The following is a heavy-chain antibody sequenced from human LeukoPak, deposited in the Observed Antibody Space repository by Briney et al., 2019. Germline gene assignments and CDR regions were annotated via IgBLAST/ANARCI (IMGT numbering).Heavy chain of an antibody. Sequence: GGSLRLSCAASGFTFDDYTMHWVRQAPGKGLEWVSLISWDGGSTYYADSVKGRFTISRDNSKNSLYLQMNSLRTEDTALYYCAKDMGRGFGDAWGMDVWGQGTTVTVSS. CDR1: GFTFDDYT. J-gene: IGHJ6*02. D-gene: IGHD3-10*01. CDR2: ISWDGGST. V-gene: IGHV3-43*01. CDR3: AKDMGRGFGDAWGMDV.